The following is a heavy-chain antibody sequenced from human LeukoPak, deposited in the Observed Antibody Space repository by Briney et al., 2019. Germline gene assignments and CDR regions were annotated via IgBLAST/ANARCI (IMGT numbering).Heavy chain of an antibody. J-gene: IGHJ5*02. CDR3: ARVENWFDP. V-gene: IGHV4-59*01. CDR1: GGSISSYY. Sequence: PSETLSLTCTVSGGSISSYYWSWIRQPPGKGLEWIGYIYYSGSTNYNPSLKSRVTISVDTSKNQFSLKLSSVTAAGTAVYYCARVENWFDPWGQGTLVTVSS. D-gene: IGHD1-1*01. CDR2: IYYSGST.